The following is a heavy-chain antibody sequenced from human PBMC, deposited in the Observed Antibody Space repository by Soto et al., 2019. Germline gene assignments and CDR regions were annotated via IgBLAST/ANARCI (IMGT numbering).Heavy chain of an antibody. V-gene: IGHV4-39*01. CDR2: IYYSGST. CDR1: GGSISSSSYY. J-gene: IGHJ6*02. Sequence: QLQLQESGPGLVKPSETLSLTCTVSGGSISSSSYYWGWIRQPPGKGLEWIGSIYYSGSTYYNPSLKSRVTISVDTSKNQFSLKLSSVTAADTAVYYCARHPGKGDYGLGYYYYGMDVWGQGTTVTVSS. D-gene: IGHD4-17*01. CDR3: ARHPGKGDYGLGYYYYGMDV.